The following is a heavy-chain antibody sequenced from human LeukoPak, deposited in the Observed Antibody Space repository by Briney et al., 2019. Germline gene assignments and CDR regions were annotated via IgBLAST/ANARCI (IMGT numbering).Heavy chain of an antibody. CDR1: EFSVGSNY. J-gene: IGHJ4*02. V-gene: IGHV3-7*01. CDR2: IKQDGSEK. D-gene: IGHD3-3*01. Sequence: GGSLRLSCAASEFSVGSNYMTWVRQAPGKGLEWVASIKQDGSEKYYVDSVKGRFTISRDNAKNSLYLQMNTLTAEDTGVYYCALEWRGGNWGQGTLVTVSS. CDR3: ALEWRGGN.